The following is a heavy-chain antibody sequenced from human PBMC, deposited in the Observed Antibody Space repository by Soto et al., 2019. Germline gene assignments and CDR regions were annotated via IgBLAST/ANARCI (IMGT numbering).Heavy chain of an antibody. J-gene: IGHJ5*02. CDR3: ARHESDSGWFFFDP. D-gene: IGHD6-19*01. CDR2: VSYSGST. Sequence: ALETLSLTCSLSGSAIGGYYWSWIRQPPGKALESIGYVSYSGSTDYHPSLKSRVSISIDTSKNQFSLKMISVTAADTAVYYCARHESDSGWFFFDPWGQGALVTVSS. CDR1: GSAIGGYY. V-gene: IGHV4-59*08.